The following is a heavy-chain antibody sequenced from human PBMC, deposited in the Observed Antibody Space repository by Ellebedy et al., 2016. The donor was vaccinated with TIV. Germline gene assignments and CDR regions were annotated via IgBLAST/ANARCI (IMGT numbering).Heavy chain of an antibody. CDR1: GVTFKKYA. D-gene: IGHD1-26*01. J-gene: IGHJ4*02. CDR2: IIPILGKA. V-gene: IGHV1-69*10. CDR3: ARDGGRAGFDY. Sequence: AASVKVSCKASGVTFKKYAISWVRQAPGQGLEWMGGIIPILGKANYAQKVQGRVTMTTDTSTSTAYVELRNLTSGDTAVYYCARDGGRAGFDYWGQGTLVTVSS.